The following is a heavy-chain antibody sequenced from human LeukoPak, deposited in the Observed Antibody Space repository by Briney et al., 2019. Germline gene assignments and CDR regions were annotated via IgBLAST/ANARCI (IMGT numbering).Heavy chain of an antibody. D-gene: IGHD3-3*01. CDR3: ASQLPTIFGVVLYYFDY. J-gene: IGHJ4*02. CDR1: GGSISSSSYY. V-gene: IGHV4-39*01. CDR2: IYYSGST. Sequence: SETLPLTCTVSGGSISSSSYYWGWIRQPPGTGLEWIGSIYYSGSTYYNPSLKSRVTISVDTSKNQFSLKLSSVTAADTAVYYCASQLPTIFGVVLYYFDYWGQGTLVTVSS.